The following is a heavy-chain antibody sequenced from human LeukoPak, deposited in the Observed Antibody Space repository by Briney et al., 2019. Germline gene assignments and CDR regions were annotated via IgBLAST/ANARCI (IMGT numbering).Heavy chain of an antibody. J-gene: IGHJ6*04. V-gene: IGHV4-59*01. CDR1: GASISRYY. Sequence: SETLSLTCTDSGASISRYYWSWIRQPPGKGLEWIGYIYYSGSTNYNPSLKSRVTISVDTSKNQFSLKLSSVTAADTAVYYCARVEGSYGYDYYYGLDVWGKGTTVTVSS. CDR3: ARVEGSYGYDYYYGLDV. CDR2: IYYSGST. D-gene: IGHD5-18*01.